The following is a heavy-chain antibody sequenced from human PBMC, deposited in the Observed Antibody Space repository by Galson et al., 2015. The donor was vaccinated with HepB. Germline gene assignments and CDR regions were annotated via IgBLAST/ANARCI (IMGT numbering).Heavy chain of an antibody. CDR3: ARAGITIFGVVRGDIDY. CDR1: GYTFTSYD. V-gene: IGHV1-8*01. J-gene: IGHJ4*02. CDR2: MNPNSGNT. Sequence: SVKVSCKASGYTFTSYDINWVRQATGQGLEWMGWMNPNSGNTGYAQKFQGRVTMTRNTSISTAYMEPSSLRSEDTAVYYCARAGITIFGVVRGDIDYWGQGTLVTVSS. D-gene: IGHD3-3*01.